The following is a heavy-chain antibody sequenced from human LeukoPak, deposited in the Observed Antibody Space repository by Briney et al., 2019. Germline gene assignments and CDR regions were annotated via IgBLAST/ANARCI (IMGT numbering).Heavy chain of an antibody. CDR1: GFTVSSNY. D-gene: IGHD6-13*01. J-gene: IGHJ6*03. V-gene: IGHV3-66*02. CDR3: AGAAARQDYYYYYYMDV. CDR2: IYSGGST. Sequence: GGSLRLSYAASGFTVSSNYMSWVRQAPRKGLEWVSVIYSGGSTYYADSVKGRFTISRDNSKNTLYLQMNSLRAEDTAVYYCAGAAARQDYYYYYYMDVWGKGTTVTVSS.